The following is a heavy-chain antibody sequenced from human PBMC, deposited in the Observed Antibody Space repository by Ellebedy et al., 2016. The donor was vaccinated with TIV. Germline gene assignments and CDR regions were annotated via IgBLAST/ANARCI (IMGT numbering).Heavy chain of an antibody. V-gene: IGHV1-69*13. CDR1: GYTFTGYY. CDR3: ARLDCSGGGCYGLYGMDV. D-gene: IGHD2-15*01. Sequence: ASVKVSCKASGYTFTGYYMHWVRQAPGQGLEWMGGITPLYGIVTYAQKFQGRVTITADESTSTAYMELSSLRSEDTAIYYCARLDCSGGGCYGLYGMDVWGQGTTVTVSS. CDR2: ITPLYGIV. J-gene: IGHJ6*02.